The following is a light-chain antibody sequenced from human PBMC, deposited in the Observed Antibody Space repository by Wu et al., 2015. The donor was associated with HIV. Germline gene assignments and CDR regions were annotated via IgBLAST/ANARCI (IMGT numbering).Light chain of an antibody. V-gene: IGKV1-27*01. J-gene: IGKJ1*01. CDR1: QAISNY. CDR3: QKYNNCPWT. CDR2: AAS. Sequence: DIQMTQSPSSLSASVGDRVTITCRSNQAISNYLAWYQQRPGSVPKLLIYAASTLQPGVPSRFSGSGSGTQFTLTINSLQPEDGATYYCQKYNNCPWTFGPEGPRW.